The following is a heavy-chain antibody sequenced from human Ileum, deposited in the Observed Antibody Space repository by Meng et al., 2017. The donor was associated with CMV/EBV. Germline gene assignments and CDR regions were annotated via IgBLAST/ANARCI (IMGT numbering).Heavy chain of an antibody. CDR1: FTCSNHA. J-gene: IGHJ4*02. CDR2: ISNTGSND. CDR3: ARDRSPLYDTSGRGVDS. D-gene: IGHD3-22*01. Sequence: FTCSNHAMHWVRQAPGKGLEWVAVISNTGSNDYYADSVMGRFTISRDKSKSTLYLQMNSLRPEDTAVYYCARDRSPLYDTSGRGVDSWGQGTLVTVSS. V-gene: IGHV3-30*04.